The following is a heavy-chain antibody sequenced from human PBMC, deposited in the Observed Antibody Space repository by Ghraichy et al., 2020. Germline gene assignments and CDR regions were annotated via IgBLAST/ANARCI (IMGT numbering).Heavy chain of an antibody. V-gene: IGHV1-2*04. Sequence: ASVKVSCKASGYTFTGYYMHWVRQAPGQGLEWMGWINPNSGGTNYAQKFQGWVTMTRDTSISTAYMELSRLRSDDTAVYYCARALELQLQSPSRFDAFDIWGQGTMVTVSS. CDR3: ARALELQLQSPSRFDAFDI. CDR2: INPNSGGT. J-gene: IGHJ3*02. D-gene: IGHD1-7*01. CDR1: GYTFTGYY.